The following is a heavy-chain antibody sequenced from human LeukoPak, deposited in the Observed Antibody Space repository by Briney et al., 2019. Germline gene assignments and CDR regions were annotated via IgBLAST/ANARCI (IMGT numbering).Heavy chain of an antibody. D-gene: IGHD3-10*01. Sequence: GGSLRLSCAASGFTFTNAWMSWVRQAPGKGLEWVGRIKSRTHGGTTDYATSVKGRFTISRDDSRNTLYPQMNSLKTEDTAMYYCTTPYGSGSLAIDYWGQGTLVTVSS. CDR2: IKSRTHGGTT. V-gene: IGHV3-15*01. CDR3: TTPYGSGSLAIDY. CDR1: GFTFTNAW. J-gene: IGHJ4*02.